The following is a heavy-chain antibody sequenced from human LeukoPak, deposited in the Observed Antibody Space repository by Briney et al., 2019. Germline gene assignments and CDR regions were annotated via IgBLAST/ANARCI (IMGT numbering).Heavy chain of an antibody. CDR3: ARGHYDILTASYKWTPDY. J-gene: IGHJ4*02. D-gene: IGHD3-9*01. V-gene: IGHV3-21*06. CDR2: ITSGGTYT. Sequence: GGSLRLSRAASGFTFSSYWMSWVRQAPGKGLEWVSSITSGGTYTYYADSVKGRFTTSRDNAKNSLSLQLSSLRAEDTAVYYCARGHYDILTASYKWTPDYWGQGILVTVSS. CDR1: GFTFSSYW.